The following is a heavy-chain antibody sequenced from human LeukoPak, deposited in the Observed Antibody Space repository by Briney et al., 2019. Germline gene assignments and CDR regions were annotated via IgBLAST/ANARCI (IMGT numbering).Heavy chain of an antibody. CDR2: INPNSGDT. CDR1: ANTFTSYG. D-gene: IGHD2-21*02. V-gene: IGHV1-2*06. CDR3: ARDYCGGDCFPDY. Sequence: ASVKVSCKASANTFTSYGISWVRQAPGQGLEWMGRINPNSGDTNYAQKFQGRVTMTRDTSISTAYMEPSRLRSDDTAVYYCARDYCGGDCFPDYWGQGTLVTVSS. J-gene: IGHJ4*02.